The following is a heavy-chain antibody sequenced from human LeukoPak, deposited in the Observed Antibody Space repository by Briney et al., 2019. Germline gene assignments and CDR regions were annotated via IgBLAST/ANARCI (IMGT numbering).Heavy chain of an antibody. Sequence: PSETLSLNCAVYGGSFSGYYWRWIRQPPGKGLEWIGEINHSGSTQYNPSLKSRVSISVDTSKNQLSLKLSSVTAADTAVYYCAIIVIVPAGPDTFDIWGQGTMVTVSS. CDR2: INHSGST. CDR1: GGSFSGYY. D-gene: IGHD2-2*01. CDR3: AIIVIVPAGPDTFDI. V-gene: IGHV4-34*01. J-gene: IGHJ3*02.